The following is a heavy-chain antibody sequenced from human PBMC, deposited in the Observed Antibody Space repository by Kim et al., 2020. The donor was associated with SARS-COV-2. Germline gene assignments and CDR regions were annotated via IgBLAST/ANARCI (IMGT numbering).Heavy chain of an antibody. CDR2: IKQDGSQK. J-gene: IGHJ4*01. Sequence: GGSLRLSCVASGFSFSSHWMTWFRKAPGKGLEWVATIKQDGSQKYILDSVKGHCTISRDNGRNSVFLQMNGLRVDDTAMYYCARGPDYGDWAAYFDSWG. V-gene: IGHV3-7*03. CDR1: GFSFSSHW. D-gene: IGHD4-17*01. CDR3: ARGPDYGDWAAYFDS.